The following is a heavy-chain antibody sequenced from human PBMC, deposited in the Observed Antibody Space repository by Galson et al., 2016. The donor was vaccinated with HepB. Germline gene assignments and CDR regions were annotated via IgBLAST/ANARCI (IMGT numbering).Heavy chain of an antibody. CDR1: GGSISSGYY. J-gene: IGHJ4*02. Sequence: SETLSLTCTVSGGSISSGYYWGWIRQPPGKGLEWIGHIYYSGTATYNPSLKSRVSISVDTSNDQFSLKLNSVTAADTAVYYCARTSDLDFWGQGTQVTISS. D-gene: IGHD2-2*01. V-gene: IGHV4-39*07. CDR3: ARTSDLDF. CDR2: IYYSGTA.